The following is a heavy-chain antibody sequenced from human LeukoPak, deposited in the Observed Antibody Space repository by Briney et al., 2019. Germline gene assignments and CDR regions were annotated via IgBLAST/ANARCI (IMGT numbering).Heavy chain of an antibody. V-gene: IGHV4-39*01. CDR3: ARSVRTVAAAWHDPFDI. J-gene: IGHJ3*02. Sequence: SETLSLTCTVSGGSISSSSYYWGWIRQPPGKGLEWIGSIYYSGSTYYNPSLKSRVTISVDTSKNQFSLKLSSVTAADTAVYYCARSVRTVAAAWHDPFDIWGQGTMVTVSS. CDR1: GGSISSSSYY. D-gene: IGHD6-13*01. CDR2: IYYSGST.